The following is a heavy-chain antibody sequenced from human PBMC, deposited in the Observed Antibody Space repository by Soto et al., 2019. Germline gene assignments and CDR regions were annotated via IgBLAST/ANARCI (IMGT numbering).Heavy chain of an antibody. J-gene: IGHJ4*02. CDR1: GGSISSGGYY. Sequence: SETLSLTCTVSGGSISSGGYYWSWIRQHPGKGLEWIGYIYYSGSTYYNPSLKSRVTISVDTSKNQFSLKLSSVTAADTAVYYCARVKGESFDYWGQGILVTVSS. V-gene: IGHV4-31*03. CDR3: ARVKGESFDY. D-gene: IGHD3-10*01. CDR2: IYYSGST.